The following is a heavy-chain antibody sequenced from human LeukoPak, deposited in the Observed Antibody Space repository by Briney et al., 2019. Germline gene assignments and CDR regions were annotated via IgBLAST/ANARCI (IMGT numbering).Heavy chain of an antibody. V-gene: IGHV1-69*13. CDR1: GGTFSSYA. CDR3: ARAHTVRGTIDY. Sequence: SVKVSCKASGGTFSSYAISWVRQAPGQGLEWVGGIIPIFGTANYAQKFHGRVTITADESTSTAYMELSSLRSEDTAVYYCARAHTVRGTIDYWGQGTLVTVSS. D-gene: IGHD4-17*01. CDR2: IIPIFGTA. J-gene: IGHJ4*02.